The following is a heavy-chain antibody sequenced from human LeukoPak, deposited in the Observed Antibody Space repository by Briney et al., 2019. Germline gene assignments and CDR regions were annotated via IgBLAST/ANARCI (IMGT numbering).Heavy chain of an antibody. V-gene: IGHV4-39*07. J-gene: IGHJ3*02. Sequence: SHSLSLTWTVATGSISTSNYCSGWVRPPPGKALQWFGNIFYSGNTYYSPSLKSRVTISLDTSRNQFSLKLNSVTAADTAVYYCAKSNGYGLIDIWGQGTMVTVSS. CDR1: TGSISTSNYC. CDR3: AKSNGYGLIDI. CDR2: IFYSGNT. D-gene: IGHD3-10*01.